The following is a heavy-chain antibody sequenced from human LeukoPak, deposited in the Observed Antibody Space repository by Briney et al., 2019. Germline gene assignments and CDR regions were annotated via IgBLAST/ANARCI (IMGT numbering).Heavy chain of an antibody. CDR3: AREGPPGYYFDY. CDR2: ISAYIGNT. V-gene: IGHV1-18*01. J-gene: IGHJ4*02. CDR1: GYTFTNNG. Sequence: ASVKVSCKASGYTFTNNGISWVRQAPGQGLEWMGWISAYIGNTNYAQKLQGTVTMTTDTSTSTAYMELRSLRSDDTAVYYCAREGPPGYYFDYWGQGTLVTVSS.